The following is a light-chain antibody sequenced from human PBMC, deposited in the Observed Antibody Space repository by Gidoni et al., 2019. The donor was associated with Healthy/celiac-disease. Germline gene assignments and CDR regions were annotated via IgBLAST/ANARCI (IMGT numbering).Light chain of an antibody. Sequence: DIVMTQSPDSLAVSLGERATINCKSSQSVLYSSNNKNYLAWYQQKPGQPPKLLIYWASTRESVVPDRFSGSGSGTDFTLTISSLQAEDVAVYYCQQYYSTPRFXQXTKLEIK. CDR2: WAS. V-gene: IGKV4-1*01. CDR1: QSVLYSSNNKNY. CDR3: QQYYSTPR. J-gene: IGKJ2*03.